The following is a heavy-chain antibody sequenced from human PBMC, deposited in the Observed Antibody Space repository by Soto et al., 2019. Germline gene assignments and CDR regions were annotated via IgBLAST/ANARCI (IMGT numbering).Heavy chain of an antibody. CDR3: ARAKPVFDY. J-gene: IGHJ4*02. CDR2: VYSGGTT. V-gene: IGHV3-66*01. CDR1: GFTVSSNY. Sequence: PGGSLRLSCAVSGFTVSSNYMSWVRQAPGKGPEWVSIVYSGGTTYYADSVKGRFTISRDDSKNTLFLQMNSLRAEDTAVYYCARAKPVFDYWGQGTLVTVSS.